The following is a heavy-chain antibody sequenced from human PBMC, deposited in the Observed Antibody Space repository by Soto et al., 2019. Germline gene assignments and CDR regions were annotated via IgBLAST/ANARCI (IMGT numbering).Heavy chain of an antibody. Sequence: ETLSLTCAVSGGTFSGYYWSWIRQPPGKGLEWIGEINHSGSPTYNPSLTSRVTISLDTTKNQFSLNLSSVTAADTAGYYCSRLYVCGNHYDGIYFTGQGTTDTGSS. CDR2: INHSGSP. CDR3: SRLYVCGNHYDGIYF. J-gene: IGHJ6*02. V-gene: IGHV4-34*01. CDR1: GGTFSGYY. D-gene: IGHD3-10*02.